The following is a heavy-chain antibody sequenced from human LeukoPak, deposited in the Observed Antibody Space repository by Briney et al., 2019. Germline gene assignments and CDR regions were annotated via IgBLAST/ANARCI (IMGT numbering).Heavy chain of an antibody. CDR1: GFTFSSYE. Sequence: GGSLRLSCAASGFTFSSYEMNWVRQAPGKGLERVSYISSGSTIYDADSVKGRFTISRDNAKNSLYLQMNSLRAEDTAVYHCARESIAVAGAPFDYWGQGTLVTVSS. J-gene: IGHJ4*02. D-gene: IGHD6-19*01. V-gene: IGHV3-48*03. CDR2: ISSGSTI. CDR3: ARESIAVAGAPFDY.